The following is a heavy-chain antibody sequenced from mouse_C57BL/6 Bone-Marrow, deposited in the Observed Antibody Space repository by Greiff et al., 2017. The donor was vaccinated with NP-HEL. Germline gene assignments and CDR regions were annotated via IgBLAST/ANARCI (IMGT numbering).Heavy chain of an antibody. V-gene: IGHV1-80*01. CDR2: IYPGDGDT. CDR3: ARRGGFYGSSSYYFDY. J-gene: IGHJ2*01. Sequence: QVQLQQSGAELVKPGASVKISCKASGYAFSSYWMNWVKQRPGKGLEWIGQIYPGDGDTNHNGKFKGKATLTADKSSSTAYMQLSSLTSEDSAVYFCARRGGFYGSSSYYFDYWGQGTTLTVSS. CDR1: GYAFSSYW. D-gene: IGHD1-1*01.